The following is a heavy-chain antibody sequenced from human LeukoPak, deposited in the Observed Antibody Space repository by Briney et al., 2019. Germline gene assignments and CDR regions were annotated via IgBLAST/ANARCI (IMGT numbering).Heavy chain of an antibody. CDR2: ISSSGSTI. CDR1: GFTFDDYA. D-gene: IGHD3-10*01. V-gene: IGHV3-11*01. Sequence: GGSLRLSCAASGFTFDDYAMHWVRQAPGKGLEWVSYISSSGSTIYYADSVKGRFTISRDNAKNSLYLQMNSLRAEDTAVYYCAGGAYYYGTREDYWGQGTLVTVSS. J-gene: IGHJ4*02. CDR3: AGGAYYYGTREDY.